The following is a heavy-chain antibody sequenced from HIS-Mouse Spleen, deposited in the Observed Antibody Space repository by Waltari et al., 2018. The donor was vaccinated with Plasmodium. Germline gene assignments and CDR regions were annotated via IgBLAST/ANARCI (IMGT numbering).Heavy chain of an antibody. V-gene: IGHV4-34*01. CDR3: ARVIPLGIPHFDY. D-gene: IGHD7-27*01. CDR1: GGSFSGYY. CDR2: INPSGST. Sequence: QVQLQQWGAGLLKPSETLSLTCAVYGGSFSGYYWSWIRQPPGKGLEWIGEINPSGSTNDNPSLKSRVTISVGTSKNQFSLKLSSVTAADTAVYYCARVIPLGIPHFDYWGQGTLVTVSS. J-gene: IGHJ4*02.